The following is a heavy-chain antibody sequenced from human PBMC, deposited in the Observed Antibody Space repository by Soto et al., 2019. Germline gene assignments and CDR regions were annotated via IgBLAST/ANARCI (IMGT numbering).Heavy chain of an antibody. CDR1: GGSISSYY. CDR3: ARRIYYGSGSYVDY. D-gene: IGHD3-10*01. J-gene: IGHJ4*02. V-gene: IGHV4-59*01. Sequence: PSETLSLTCTVSGGSISSYYWSWIRQPPGKGLEWIGYIYYSGSTNYNPSLKSRVTISVDTSKNQFSLKLSSVTAADTAVYYCARRIYYGSGSYVDYWGQGTLVTVSS. CDR2: IYYSGST.